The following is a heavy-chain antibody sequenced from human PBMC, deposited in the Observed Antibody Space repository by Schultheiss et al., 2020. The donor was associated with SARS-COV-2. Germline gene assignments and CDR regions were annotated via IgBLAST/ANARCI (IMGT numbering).Heavy chain of an antibody. D-gene: IGHD3-3*01. CDR2: IRSKANSYAT. J-gene: IGHJ6*03. Sequence: GGSLRLSCAASGFTFSGSAMHWVRQASGKGLEWVGRIRSKANSYATAYAASVKGRFTISRDDSKNTAYLQMNSLKTEDTAVYYCTRPMTGDLLEWLLYPGSNYYYYYMDVWGKGTTVTVSS. CDR3: TRPMTGDLLEWLLYPGSNYYYYYMDV. V-gene: IGHV3-73*01. CDR1: GFTFSGSA.